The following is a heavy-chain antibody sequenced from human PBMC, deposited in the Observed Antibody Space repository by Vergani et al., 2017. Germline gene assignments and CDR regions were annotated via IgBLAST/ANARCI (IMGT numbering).Heavy chain of an antibody. V-gene: IGHV3-30*02. CDR2: IRYDGSNK. CDR3: AKDPDYGSGSYRPYDY. D-gene: IGHD3-10*01. J-gene: IGHJ4*02. Sequence: VQLVESGGGVVRPGGSLRLPCAAPGFTFSSYGMHWVPRAPGKGLEWVAFIRYDGSNKYYTDSVKGRFTISRDNSKNTLYLQMNSLRAEDTAVYYCAKDPDYGSGSYRPYDYWGQGTLVTVSS. CDR1: GFTFSSYG.